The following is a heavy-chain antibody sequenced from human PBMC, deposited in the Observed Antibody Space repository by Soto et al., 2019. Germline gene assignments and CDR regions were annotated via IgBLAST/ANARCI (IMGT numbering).Heavy chain of an antibody. V-gene: IGHV3-53*04. D-gene: IGHD3-10*01. CDR2: IYGDGST. Sequence: EVQLVESGGGLVQPGGSLRLSCAISGFTVSRNYMNWVRQAPGKGLEWVSIIYGDGSTNYADSVKGRFTISRHNAKNTLHLQMISLRPEDTAVYYCATDPFGSGDSYYWGQGTLVTVSS. CDR1: GFTVSRNY. CDR3: ATDPFGSGDSYY. J-gene: IGHJ4*02.